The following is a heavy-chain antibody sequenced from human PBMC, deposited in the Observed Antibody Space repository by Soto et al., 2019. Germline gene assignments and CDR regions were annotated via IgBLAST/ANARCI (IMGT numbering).Heavy chain of an antibody. J-gene: IGHJ4*02. CDR1: GFTSSSYA. CDR3: ARRGPGTYFDY. Sequence: GGSLRLSCAASGFTSSSYAMNWVPQAPGKGLEWVSVISGSGDSTYYADSVKGRFTISRDNSKNTLYLQMNSLRAEDTAVYYCARRGPGTYFDYWGQGTLVTVSS. CDR2: ISGSGDST. V-gene: IGHV3-23*01. D-gene: IGHD6-13*01.